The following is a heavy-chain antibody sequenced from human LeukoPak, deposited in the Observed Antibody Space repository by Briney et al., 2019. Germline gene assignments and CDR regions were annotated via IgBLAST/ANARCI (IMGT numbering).Heavy chain of an antibody. CDR2: IYYSGST. V-gene: IGHV4-59*01. CDR3: AREDSSTSSYYYYMDV. CDR1: GGSISSYY. J-gene: IGHJ6*03. Sequence: SETLSLTCTVSGGSISSYYWSWIRQPPGKGLEWSGYIYYSGSTNYNPSLKSRVTISVDTSKNQFSLKLSSVTAADTAVYYCAREDSSTSSYYYYMDVWGKGTTVTVSS. D-gene: IGHD2-2*01.